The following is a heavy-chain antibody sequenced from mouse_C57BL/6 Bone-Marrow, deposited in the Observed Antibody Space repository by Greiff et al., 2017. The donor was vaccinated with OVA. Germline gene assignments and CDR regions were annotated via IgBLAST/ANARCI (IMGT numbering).Heavy chain of an antibody. D-gene: IGHD2-1*01. CDR1: GYTFTSYG. V-gene: IGHV1-81*01. CDR3: AEGIYYGNYYDV. Sequence: VQLQQSGAELARPGASVKLSCKASGYTFTSYGISWVKQRTGQGLEWIGEIYPRSGTTYYNEMFKGKATLTADKSSSTAYMELRSLTSEDSAVYFCAEGIYYGNYYDVWGTGTTVTVSS. J-gene: IGHJ1*03. CDR2: IYPRSGTT.